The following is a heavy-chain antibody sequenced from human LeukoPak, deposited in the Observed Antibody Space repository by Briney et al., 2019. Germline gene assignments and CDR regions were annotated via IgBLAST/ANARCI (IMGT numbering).Heavy chain of an antibody. CDR2: ISGSGGST. V-gene: IGHV3-23*01. D-gene: IGHD2-2*01. Sequence: GGSLRLSCAASGFTFSSYAMSWVRQAPGKGLEWVSAISGSGGSTYYADSVKVRFTISRDNSKNTLYLQMNSLRAEDTAVYYCAKDSQNIVVVPAAVVSAFDIWGQGTMVTVSS. CDR1: GFTFSSYA. J-gene: IGHJ3*02. CDR3: AKDSQNIVVVPAAVVSAFDI.